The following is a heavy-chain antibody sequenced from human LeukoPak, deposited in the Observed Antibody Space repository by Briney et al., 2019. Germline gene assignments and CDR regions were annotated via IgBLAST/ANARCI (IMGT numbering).Heavy chain of an antibody. Sequence: PSETLSLTCTVSGYSISSTYYGAWIRQPPGKGLEWIATISHSGNTYYTPSLESRLTISLDTSQNHFSLRLSSVTAADTAVYYCARVNAPVATFDYWGLGTLVAVSS. D-gene: IGHD1-1*01. CDR3: ARVNAPVATFDY. CDR2: ISHSGNT. J-gene: IGHJ4*02. V-gene: IGHV4-38-2*02. CDR1: GYSISSTYY.